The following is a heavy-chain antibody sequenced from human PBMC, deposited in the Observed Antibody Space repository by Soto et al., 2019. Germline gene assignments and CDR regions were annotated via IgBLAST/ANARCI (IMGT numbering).Heavy chain of an antibody. J-gene: IGHJ4*02. CDR3: FRGGVTSRTFDY. CDR2: IFPDDSDT. CDR1: GYIIKNYW. D-gene: IGHD3-16*01. Sequence: GESLKISCKASGYIIKNYWIGWVRQMPGQGLEWMGIIFPDDSDTRYSPSFQGHVTISVDKSISTAYVQWSSLKASDSAIYYCFRGGVTSRTFDYSGQGTLVTVSS. V-gene: IGHV5-51*01.